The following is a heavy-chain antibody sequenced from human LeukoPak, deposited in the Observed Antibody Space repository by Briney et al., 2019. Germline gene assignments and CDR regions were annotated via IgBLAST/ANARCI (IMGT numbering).Heavy chain of an antibody. CDR2: ISGNGGTT. D-gene: IGHD6-19*01. J-gene: IGHJ4*02. CDR3: AKEKYSSGFFDY. V-gene: IGHV3-23*01. CDR1: GGSISSSN. Sequence: HPSGTLSLTCAVSGGSISSSNWWSWVRQPPGKGLEWVSAISGNGGTTYYPDSVKGRFTISRDNSKNTLYLQMNSLRAEDTAVYYCAKEKYSSGFFDYWGQGTLVTVSS.